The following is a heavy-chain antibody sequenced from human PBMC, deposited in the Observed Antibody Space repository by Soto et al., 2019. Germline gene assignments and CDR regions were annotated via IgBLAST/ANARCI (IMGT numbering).Heavy chain of an antibody. CDR2: IYTSGST. Sequence: SETLSLTCTVSGDSISSYHWSWIRQPAGKGLEWIGRIYTSGSTNYNPSLKSRVTMSVDTSKNQFSLKLSSVTAADTAVYYCASSPGAAAFDYWGQGTLVTVSS. CDR3: ASSPGAAAFDY. V-gene: IGHV4-4*07. CDR1: GDSISSYH. J-gene: IGHJ4*02.